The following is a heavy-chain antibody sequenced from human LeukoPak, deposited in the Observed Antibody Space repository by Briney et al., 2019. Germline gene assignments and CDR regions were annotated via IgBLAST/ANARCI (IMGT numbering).Heavy chain of an antibody. D-gene: IGHD3-3*01. J-gene: IGHJ4*02. CDR1: GYTFTGYY. CDR3: ARTIFWGTKFDS. Sequence: ASVKVSCKASGYTFTGYYIHWVRQAPGQGLEWMGWINPDSGGTKFAQKFQGRVTMTRDTSINTAYMDLTGLRSDDTAMYYCARTIFWGTKFDSWGQGTLVTVSS. V-gene: IGHV1-2*02. CDR2: INPDSGGT.